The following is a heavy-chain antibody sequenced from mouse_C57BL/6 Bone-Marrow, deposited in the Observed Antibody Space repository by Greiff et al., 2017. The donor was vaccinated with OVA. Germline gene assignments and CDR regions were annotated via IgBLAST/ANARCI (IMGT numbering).Heavy chain of an antibody. J-gene: IGHJ1*03. CDR3: ARSLYGVAHRGYFDV. CDR2: INPSNGGT. Sequence: QVQLKQPGTELVKPGASVKLSCKASGYTFTSYWMHWVKQRPGQGLEWIGNINPSNGGTNYNEKFKSKATLTVDKSSSTAYMQLSSLTSEDSAVYYCARSLYGVAHRGYFDVWGTGTTVTVSS. CDR1: GYTFTSYW. V-gene: IGHV1-53*01. D-gene: IGHD1-1*01.